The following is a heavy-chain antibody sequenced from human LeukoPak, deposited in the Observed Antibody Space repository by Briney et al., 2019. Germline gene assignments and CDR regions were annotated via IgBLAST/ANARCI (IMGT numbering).Heavy chain of an antibody. CDR1: GFTFSSYA. D-gene: IGHD3-22*01. Sequence: GGSLRLSCAASGFTFSSYAMSWVRQAPGKGLEWVSGISGGGSSTYYADSVKGRFTIARDNSKSTLYLQMNSLRAEDTAVYYCAKVAYYYDSSSDYYYNYGMDVWGQGTTVTVSS. CDR2: ISGGGSST. V-gene: IGHV3-23*01. J-gene: IGHJ6*02. CDR3: AKVAYYYDSSSDYYYNYGMDV.